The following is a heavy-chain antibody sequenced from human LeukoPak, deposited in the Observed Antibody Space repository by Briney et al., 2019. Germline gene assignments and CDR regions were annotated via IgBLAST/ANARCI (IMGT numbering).Heavy chain of an antibody. J-gene: IGHJ4*02. D-gene: IGHD3-22*01. V-gene: IGHV4-31*03. CDR1: GGSIGSGSYY. CDR3: TRERDYYDNSGYYYSYFDY. Sequence: SQTLSLTCTVSGGSIGSGSYYWAWIRQDPGKGLEWIGYISKTGKTFSNLSLKSRVTISVDTSKNQFSLKLTSVTAADTAVYFCTRERDYYDNSGYYYSYFDYWGQGTLVTVSS. CDR2: ISKTGKT.